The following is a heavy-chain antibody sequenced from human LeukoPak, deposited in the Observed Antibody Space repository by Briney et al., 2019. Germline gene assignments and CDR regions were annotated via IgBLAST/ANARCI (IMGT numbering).Heavy chain of an antibody. CDR3: ARKDPATTYMDV. CDR1: GFTFSSYS. Sequence: AGGSLRLSCAASGFTFSSYSMNWVRQAPGKGLEWVSSISSSSTYIYYTDSVKGRFTISRDNTKNSLFLQMNSLRADDTAVYYCARKDPATTYMDVWGKGTTVTVSS. CDR2: ISSSSTYI. J-gene: IGHJ6*03. D-gene: IGHD5-18*01. V-gene: IGHV3-21*01.